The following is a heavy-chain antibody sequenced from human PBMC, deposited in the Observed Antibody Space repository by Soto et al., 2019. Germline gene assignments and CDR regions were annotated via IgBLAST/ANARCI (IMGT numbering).Heavy chain of an antibody. D-gene: IGHD2-2*01. CDR3: AGGLRAPPMLVGPAAIIGRFDP. CDR2: ISAYNGNT. CDR1: GYTFTSYG. V-gene: IGHV1-18*01. J-gene: IGHJ5*02. Sequence: ASVKVSCKASGYTFTSYGISWVRQAPGQGLEWMGWISAYNGNTNYAQKLQGRVTMTTDTSTSTAYMELRSLRSDDTAVYYCAGGLRAPPMLVGPAAIIGRFDPWGQETLVTVSA.